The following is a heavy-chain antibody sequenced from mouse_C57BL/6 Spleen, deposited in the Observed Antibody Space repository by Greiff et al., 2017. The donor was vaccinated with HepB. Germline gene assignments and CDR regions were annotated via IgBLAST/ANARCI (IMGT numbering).Heavy chain of an antibody. J-gene: IGHJ2*01. CDR1: GFTFSSYA. V-gene: IGHV5-9-1*02. D-gene: IGHD2-5*01. CDR2: ISSGGDYI. Sequence: EVKLMESGEGLVKPGGSLKLSCAASGFTFSSYAMSWVRQTPEKRLEWVAYISSGGDYIYYADTVKGRFTISRDNARNTLYLQMSSLKSEDTAMYYCTREAYYSNPYYFDYWGQGTTLTVSS. CDR3: TREAYYSNPYYFDY.